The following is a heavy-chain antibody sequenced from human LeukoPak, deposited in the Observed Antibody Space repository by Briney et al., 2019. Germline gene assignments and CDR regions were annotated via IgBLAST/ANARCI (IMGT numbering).Heavy chain of an antibody. D-gene: IGHD6-6*01. CDR1: GFTFSSYA. J-gene: IGHJ6*03. CDR3: AKGGTIAARRYYYYYMDV. CDR2: VSGSGGST. V-gene: IGHV3-23*01. Sequence: PGGSLRLSCAASGFTFSSYAMSWVCHAQGKGMDCVSAVSGSGGSTYYANSVKGRFTITREKSKNTLYLQMNSLRAEDTAVYYCAKGGTIAARRYYYYYMDVWGKGTTVTVSS.